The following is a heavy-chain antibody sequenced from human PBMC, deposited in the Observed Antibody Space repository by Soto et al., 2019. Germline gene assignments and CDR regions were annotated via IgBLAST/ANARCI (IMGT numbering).Heavy chain of an antibody. CDR1: GYTFTRYA. V-gene: IGHV1-3*03. D-gene: IGHD2-21*02. CDR2: IDAGNGKT. J-gene: IGHJ4*02. CDR3: ARGQYVLTAKNCYFDY. Sequence: GASVKVSCKASGYTFTRYAMHWVRQAPGQRLEWMGWIDAGNGKTKYSQEFQGRVTITRDTSASTAYMELSSLRSEDTAVYYCARGQYVLTAKNCYFDYWGQGTLVTVSS.